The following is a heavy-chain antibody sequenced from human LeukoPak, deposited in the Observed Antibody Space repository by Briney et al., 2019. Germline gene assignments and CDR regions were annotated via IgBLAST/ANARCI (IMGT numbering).Heavy chain of an antibody. CDR3: ARYGGYGGNWFDP. D-gene: IGHD5-12*01. CDR1: GDSVTSSNW. Sequence: SETLSLTCAVSGDSVTSSNWWSWVRQPPGKGLEWIGEIYHSGATNYNPSLKSRVTISLDKSKDQLSLKLTSVTAADTAVYYCARYGGYGGNWFDPWGQGTLVTVSS. CDR2: IYHSGAT. J-gene: IGHJ5*02. V-gene: IGHV4-4*02.